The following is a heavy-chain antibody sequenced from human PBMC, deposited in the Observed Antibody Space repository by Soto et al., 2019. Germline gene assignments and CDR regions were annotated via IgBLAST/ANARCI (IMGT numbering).Heavy chain of an antibody. D-gene: IGHD3-3*01. Sequence: EVHLVESGGGLVHPGGSLRLSCAASGFTFSTHWMHWVRQAPGKGLVWISRINPDGSGTAHADSVRGRFATSRDNARNTLYLQMISLRAEDTAIYYCANDPPGIGVDYWGQGTLVTVSS. V-gene: IGHV3-74*01. J-gene: IGHJ4*02. CDR2: INPDGSGT. CDR1: GFTFSTHW. CDR3: ANDPPGIGVDY.